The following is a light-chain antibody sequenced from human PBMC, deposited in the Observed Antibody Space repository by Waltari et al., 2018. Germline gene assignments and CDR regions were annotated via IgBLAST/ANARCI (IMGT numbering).Light chain of an antibody. V-gene: IGKV2-30*02. CDR2: KVA. Sequence: DVVMTQSPLSLPITPGQPASISCRSSQSLVHSDGDTYLSWYQQKPGQPPRLLIYKVANRYSGVPDRCSGSGAGTDFTLKISRVEAEDVGVYYCGQGTHWPYSFGQGTKVEI. CDR3: GQGTHWPYS. CDR1: QSLVHSDGDTY. J-gene: IGKJ2*03.